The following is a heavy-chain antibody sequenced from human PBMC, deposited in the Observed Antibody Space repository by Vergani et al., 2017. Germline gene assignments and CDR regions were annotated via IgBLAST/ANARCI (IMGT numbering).Heavy chain of an antibody. V-gene: IGHV3-11*01. D-gene: IGHD3-3*01. CDR2: MSSGDSI. J-gene: IGHJ4*02. CDR3: AKSLGRFLEWFFDY. CDR1: GFTFSDHY. Sequence: QVQLVESGGGLVKPGGSLRLSCAASGFTFSDHYMSWVRQAPGKGLEWISYMSSGDSIYYADSVKGRFTVSRDNTKNTLYLQMNSLRAEDTAVYYCAKSLGRFLEWFFDYWGQGTLVTVSS.